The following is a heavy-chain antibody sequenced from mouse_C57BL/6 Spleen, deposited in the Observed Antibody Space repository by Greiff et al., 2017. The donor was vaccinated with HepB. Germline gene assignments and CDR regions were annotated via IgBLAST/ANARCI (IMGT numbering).Heavy chain of an antibody. CDR3: ARNYYSNPWFAY. CDR1: GFTFSDYG. J-gene: IGHJ3*01. Sequence: VQLQQSGGGLVKPGGSLKLSCAASGFTFSDYGMHWVRQAPEKGLEWVAYISSGSSTIYYADTVKGRFTISRDNAKNTLFLQMTSLRSEDTAMYYCARNYYSNPWFAYWGQGTLVTVSA. D-gene: IGHD2-5*01. CDR2: ISSGSSTI. V-gene: IGHV5-17*01.